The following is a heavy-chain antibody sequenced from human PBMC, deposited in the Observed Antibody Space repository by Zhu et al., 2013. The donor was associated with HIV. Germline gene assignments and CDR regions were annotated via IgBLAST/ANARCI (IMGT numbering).Heavy chain of an antibody. CDR2: INPNSGIT. CDR1: GYIFTGYY. CDR3: AKAYCSSTTCYDYYYYGMDV. V-gene: IGHV1-2*02. Sequence: QVQVVQSGAEVKKPGASVKVSCKASGYIFTGYYMHWLRQAPGQGLEWMGWINPNSGITNYAQKFQGRVSMTRDTSISAAYMELRRLRSDDTAVYYCAKAYCSSTTCYDYYYYGMDVWGQGTTVTVSS. J-gene: IGHJ6*02. D-gene: IGHD2-2*01.